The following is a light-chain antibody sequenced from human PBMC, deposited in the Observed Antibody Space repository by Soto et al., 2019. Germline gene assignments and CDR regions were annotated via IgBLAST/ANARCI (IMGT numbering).Light chain of an antibody. CDR2: GAS. J-gene: IGKJ2*01. V-gene: IGKV3-15*01. CDR1: QSVSSN. CDR3: QQYNNWPPRDT. Sequence: EIVMTQSPATLSVSPGERATLSCRASQSVSSNLAWYQQKPDQAPRLLIYGASTRATGIPARFSGSGSGTEFTLTISSLQSEDFAFYYCQQYNNWPPRDTFGQGTKLEIK.